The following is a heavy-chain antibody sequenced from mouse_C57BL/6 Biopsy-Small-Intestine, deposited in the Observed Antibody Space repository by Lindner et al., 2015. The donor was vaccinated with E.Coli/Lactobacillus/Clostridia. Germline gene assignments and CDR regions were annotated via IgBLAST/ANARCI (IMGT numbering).Heavy chain of an antibody. V-gene: IGHV1-47*01. D-gene: IGHD2-5*01. J-gene: IGHJ3*01. CDR1: GYTFTTYP. CDR2: FHPYNDDT. CDR3: ARGSNYDGAWFAN. Sequence: VQLQESGAELVKPGASVKMSCKASGYTFTTYPIEWMKQNHGKSLEWIGSFHPYNDDTKYNEKFKDKATLTVEKSSNIVYLELSRLTSDDSAVYYCARGSNYDGAWFANWGQGTLVTVSA.